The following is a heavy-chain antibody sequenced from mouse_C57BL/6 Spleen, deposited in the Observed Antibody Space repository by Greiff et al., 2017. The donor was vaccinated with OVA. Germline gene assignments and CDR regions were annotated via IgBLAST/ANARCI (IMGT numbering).Heavy chain of an antibody. V-gene: IGHV1-50*01. CDR3: ARSTVVADWYFDV. Sequence: QVQLQQPGAELVKPGAPVKLSCKASGYTFTSYWMQWVKQRPGQGLEWIGEIDPSDSYTNYNQKFKGKATLTVDTSSSTAYMQLSSLTSEDSAVYYCARSTVVADWYFDVWGTGTTVTVSS. CDR1: GYTFTSYW. J-gene: IGHJ1*03. CDR2: IDPSDSYT. D-gene: IGHD1-1*01.